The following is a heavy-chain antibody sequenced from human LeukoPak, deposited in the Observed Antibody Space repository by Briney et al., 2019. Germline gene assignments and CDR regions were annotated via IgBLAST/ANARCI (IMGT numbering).Heavy chain of an antibody. CDR1: GGSISSGGYY. V-gene: IGHV4-31*03. J-gene: IGHJ5*02. CDR3: ARGLLFSWFDP. CDR2: IYYSGST. Sequence: SETLSLTCTVSGGSISSGGYYWSWIRQPPGKGLGWIGYIYYSGSTYYNPSLKSRVTISVDTSKNQFSLKLSSVTAADTAVYYCARGLLFSWFDPWGQGTLVTVSS. D-gene: IGHD2-21*02.